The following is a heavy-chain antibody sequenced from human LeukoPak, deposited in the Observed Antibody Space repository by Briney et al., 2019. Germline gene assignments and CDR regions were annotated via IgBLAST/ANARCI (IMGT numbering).Heavy chain of an antibody. CDR1: GGSISSSSYY. Sequence: PSETLSLTCAVYGGSISSSSYYWGWIRQPPGKGLEWNESNYYSGSPYSNPSRKSPVTISLDTPKNQFYLKLSSVTAADTAVYYCARLKYYYDSSGPHPLDYWGQGTLVTVSS. CDR3: ARLKYYYDSSGPHPLDY. J-gene: IGHJ4*02. V-gene: IGHV4-39*01. CDR2: NYYSGSP. D-gene: IGHD3-22*01.